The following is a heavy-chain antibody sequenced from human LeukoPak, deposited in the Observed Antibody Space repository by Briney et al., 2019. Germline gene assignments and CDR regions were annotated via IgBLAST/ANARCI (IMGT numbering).Heavy chain of an antibody. J-gene: IGHJ4*02. CDR3: ARYASFKYSGTYYYDY. CDR2: IDSYNSI. V-gene: IGHV3-69-1*02. Sequence: GGSLRLSCAASGFTFDIYTMIWVRQAPGKGLEWVSSIDSYNSIYYADSLKGRFTISRDNAKNLLYLQMNSLRAEDTAIYYCARYASFKYSGTYYYDYWGQGTLVSVSS. D-gene: IGHD1-26*01. CDR1: GFTFDIYT.